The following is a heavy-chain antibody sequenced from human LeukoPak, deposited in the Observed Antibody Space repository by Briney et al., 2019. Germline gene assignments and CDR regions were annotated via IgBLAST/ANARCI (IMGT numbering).Heavy chain of an antibody. CDR2: IYYSGST. V-gene: IGHV4-39*01. CDR3: ASTYYDVLTTLHN. D-gene: IGHD3-9*01. Sequence: SETLSLACTVSGGSIGSYYWGWIRRPPGKGLEWIGNIYYSGSTYYNPSLKSRVTISVDTSKNQFSLRLSSVTAADTALYYCASTYYDVLTTLHNWGQGTLVTVSS. J-gene: IGHJ4*02. CDR1: GGSIGSYY.